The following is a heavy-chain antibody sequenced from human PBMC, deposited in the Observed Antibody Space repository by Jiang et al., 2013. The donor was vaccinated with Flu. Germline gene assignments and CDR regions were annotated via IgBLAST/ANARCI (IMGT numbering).Heavy chain of an antibody. CDR2: IYYSGST. CDR3: AREGGYYGSGSYSNWFDP. CDR1: GGSISSYY. V-gene: IGHV4-59*13. J-gene: IGHJ5*02. D-gene: IGHD3-10*01. Sequence: LLKPSETLSLTCTVSGGSISSYYWSWIRQPPGKGLEWIGYIYYSGSTNYNPSLKSRVTISVDTSKNQFSLKLSSVTAADTAVYYCAREGGYYGSGSYSNWFDPWGQGTLVTVSS.